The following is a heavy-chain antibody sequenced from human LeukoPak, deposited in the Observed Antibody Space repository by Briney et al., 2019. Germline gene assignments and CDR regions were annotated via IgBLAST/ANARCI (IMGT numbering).Heavy chain of an antibody. D-gene: IGHD5-12*01. J-gene: IGHJ4*02. CDR3: AKDERGYDCYFDY. CDR2: VSGSGSHT. Sequence: GGSLRLSCAASGFTFSSYAMSWVRQAPGKGLEWVSSVSGSGSHTYYADSVKGRFTIPRDNSKNTLYLQMDSLRAEDAAVYYCAKDERGYDCYFDYWGQGALVTVSS. V-gene: IGHV3-23*01. CDR1: GFTFSSYA.